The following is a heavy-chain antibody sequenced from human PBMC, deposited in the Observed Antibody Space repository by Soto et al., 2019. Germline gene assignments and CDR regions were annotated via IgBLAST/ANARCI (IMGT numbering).Heavy chain of an antibody. CDR1: GGSISSYY. CDR2: IYYSGST. CDR3: ARGYCSGASCLYYFDY. Sequence: SETLSLTCTVSGGSISSYYWSWIRQPPGKGLEWIGYIYYSGSTNYNPSLKSRVTISVDTSKNQFSLKLSSVTAADTAVYYCARGYCSGASCLYYFDYWGQGTLVTV. V-gene: IGHV4-59*01. D-gene: IGHD2-15*01. J-gene: IGHJ4*02.